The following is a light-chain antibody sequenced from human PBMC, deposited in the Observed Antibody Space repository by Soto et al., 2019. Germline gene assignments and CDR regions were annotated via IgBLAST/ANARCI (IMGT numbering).Light chain of an antibody. CDR3: QQYNDWPPGA. Sequence: IVMTQSPATLSVSPGERATLSCRASQSVSSNLAWYQQKPGLAPRLLVYGASTRATGIPARFSGSGSGTEFTLTISSLQSEDFAVYYCQQYNDWPPGAFGQGTKVEIK. J-gene: IGKJ1*01. V-gene: IGKV3-15*01. CDR2: GAS. CDR1: QSVSSN.